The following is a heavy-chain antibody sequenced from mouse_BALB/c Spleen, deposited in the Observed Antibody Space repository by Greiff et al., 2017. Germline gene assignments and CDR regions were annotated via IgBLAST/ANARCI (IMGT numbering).Heavy chain of an antibody. CDR2: IDPANGNT. CDR3: ARLHYGSSFDY. Sequence: EVQLQQSGAELVKPGASVKLSCTASGFNIKDTYMHWVKQRPEQGLEWIGRIDPANGNTKYDPKFQGKATITADTSSNTAYLQLSSLTSEDTAVYYCARLHYGSSFDYWGQGTTLTVSS. V-gene: IGHV14-3*02. CDR1: GFNIKDTY. D-gene: IGHD1-1*01. J-gene: IGHJ2*01.